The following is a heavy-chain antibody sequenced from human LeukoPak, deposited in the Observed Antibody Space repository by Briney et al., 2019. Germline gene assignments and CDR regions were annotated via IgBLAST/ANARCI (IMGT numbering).Heavy chain of an antibody. J-gene: IGHJ4*02. Sequence: GGSLRLSCAASGFTFSDYYMSWIRQAPGKGLEWVSYISSSGSTIYYADSVKGRFTISRDNAKNSLYLQMNSLRAEDTAMYYCARDFKGFSSGRRLTYWGQGTLVTVSS. CDR3: ARDFKGFSSGRRLTY. CDR1: GFTFSDYY. D-gene: IGHD6-19*01. CDR2: ISSSGSTI. V-gene: IGHV3-11*01.